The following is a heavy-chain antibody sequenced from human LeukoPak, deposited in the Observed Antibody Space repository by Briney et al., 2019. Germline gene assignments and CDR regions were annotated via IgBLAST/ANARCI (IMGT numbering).Heavy chain of an antibody. J-gene: IGHJ4*02. CDR1: GGSISSSNW. V-gene: IGHV4-4*02. CDR3: AGLWGYYGPDY. D-gene: IGHD3-10*01. CDR2: IYHSGST. Sequence: PSGTLSLTCAVSGGSISSSNWWSWVRPPPGKGLEWIGEIYHSGSTNYNPSLKSRVTISVDTSKNQFSLKLRSVTAADTAVYYCAGLWGYYGPDYWGQGTLVTVSS.